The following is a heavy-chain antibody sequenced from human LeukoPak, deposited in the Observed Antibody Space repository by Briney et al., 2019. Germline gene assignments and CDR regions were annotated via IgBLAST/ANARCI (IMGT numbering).Heavy chain of an antibody. CDR2: ITSSGSTI. J-gene: IGHJ6*03. V-gene: IGHV3-48*03. Sequence: PGRSLRLACAASAFTFSSYEMNCGRHAPGKGREWVSYITSSGSTIYYPDSVKCRFTISRDSANNSRYLEMNSLRAEDTAVYYCAELGITMIGGVWGKGTTVTISS. D-gene: IGHD3-10*02. CDR3: AELGITMIGGV. CDR1: AFTFSSYE.